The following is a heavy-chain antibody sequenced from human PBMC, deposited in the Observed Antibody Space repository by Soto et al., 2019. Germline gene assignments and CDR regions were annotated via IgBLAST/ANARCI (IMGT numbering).Heavy chain of an antibody. V-gene: IGHV3-48*02. J-gene: IGHJ6*02. Sequence: SLILSFAASCFTLSSYRMNWVRQAPGKGLEWVSYISSSSSTIYYADSVKGRFTISRDNAKNSLYLQMNSLRDEDTAVYYCARDDSSGWYVVYYYGMDVWGQGTTVTVSS. CDR2: ISSSSSTI. D-gene: IGHD6-19*01. CDR1: CFTLSSYR. CDR3: ARDDSSGWYVVYYYGMDV.